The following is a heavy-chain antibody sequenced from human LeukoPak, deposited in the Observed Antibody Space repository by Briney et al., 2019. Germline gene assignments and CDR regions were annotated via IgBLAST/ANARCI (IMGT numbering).Heavy chain of an antibody. CDR3: ARLSGGDSSSWYFDY. CDR2: IYPGDSDA. D-gene: IGHD6-13*01. V-gene: IGHV5-51*01. J-gene: IGHJ4*02. CDR1: GYTFTNYW. Sequence: GESLKISCKVSGYTFTNYWIGWVRQTPGKGLERMGIIYPGDSDARYRPSFQGQVTISADKSITTAYLQWSTLKASDTAMYYCARLSGGDSSSWYFDYWGQGTLVTVSS.